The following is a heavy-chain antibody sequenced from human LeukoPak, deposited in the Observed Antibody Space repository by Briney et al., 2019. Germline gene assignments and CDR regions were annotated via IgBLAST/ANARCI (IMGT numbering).Heavy chain of an antibody. CDR3: ARAGREMATIFHPRDY. Sequence: ASVKVSCKASGYTFTSYGISWVRQAPGQGLEWMGWISAYNGNTNYAQKLQGRVTMTTDTSTSTAYMELWSLRSDDTAVYYCARAGREMATIFHPRDYWGQGTLVTVSS. D-gene: IGHD5-24*01. V-gene: IGHV1-18*01. CDR1: GYTFTSYG. J-gene: IGHJ4*02. CDR2: ISAYNGNT.